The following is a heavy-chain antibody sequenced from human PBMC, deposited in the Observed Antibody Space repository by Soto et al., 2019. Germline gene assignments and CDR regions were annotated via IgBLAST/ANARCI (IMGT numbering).Heavy chain of an antibody. Sequence: LRLSCAAAGFSSDDFGMSRVSQAPGKGLEWVSGINWNGGSTGYADSVKGRFTISRDNAKNSLYLQMNSLRAEDTALYHCARDPKYYDFWSGYYTPGAFDIWGQGTMVTVSS. V-gene: IGHV3-20*01. CDR2: INWNGGST. CDR3: ARDPKYYDFWSGYYTPGAFDI. CDR1: GFSSDDFG. D-gene: IGHD3-3*01. J-gene: IGHJ3*02.